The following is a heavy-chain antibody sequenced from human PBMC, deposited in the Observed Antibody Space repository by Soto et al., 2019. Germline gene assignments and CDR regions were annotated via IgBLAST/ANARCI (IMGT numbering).Heavy chain of an antibody. J-gene: IGHJ6*02. CDR1: GYTFTSYG. CDR2: ISAYNGST. CDR3: ARDLPGSSGWYRRYYYYGMDV. Sequence: ASVKVSCKASGYTFTSYGISWVRQAPGQGLEWMGWISAYNGSTNYAQKLQGRVTMTTDTSTSTAYMELSRLRSDDTAVYYCARDLPGSSGWYRRYYYYGMDVCGQGTTVTVSS. V-gene: IGHV1-18*01. D-gene: IGHD6-19*01.